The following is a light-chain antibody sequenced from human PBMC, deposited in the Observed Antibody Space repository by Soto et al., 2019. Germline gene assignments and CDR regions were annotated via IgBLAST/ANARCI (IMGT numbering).Light chain of an antibody. Sequence: EIVLTQSPGTLSLSPGDRATLSCRASQSVSSSYLAWYQQKPGQAPRLLIYGASSRATGIPDRFSGSGSGTDFTLTISGLEPEDFAVYYCQQYANSRGTFGQGTKVEIK. V-gene: IGKV3-20*01. J-gene: IGKJ1*01. CDR1: QSVSSSY. CDR2: GAS. CDR3: QQYANSRGT.